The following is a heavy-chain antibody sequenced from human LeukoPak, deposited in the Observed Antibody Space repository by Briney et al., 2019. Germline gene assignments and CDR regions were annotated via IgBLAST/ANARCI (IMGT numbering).Heavy chain of an antibody. CDR1: GFTFSSYA. D-gene: IGHD1-1*01. Sequence: GGSLRLSCAASGFTFSSYAMSWVRQAPGKGLEWVSFIDSSSRTTFYADSVKGRFTISRDNAKNSLFLQMNSLRAEDTAVYYCARRVPSQVITDYFDYWGQGTLVTVSS. J-gene: IGHJ4*02. V-gene: IGHV3-48*04. CDR3: ARRVPSQVITDYFDY. CDR2: IDSSSRTT.